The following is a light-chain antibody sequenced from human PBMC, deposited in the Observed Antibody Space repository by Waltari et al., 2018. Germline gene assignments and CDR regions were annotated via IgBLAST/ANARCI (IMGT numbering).Light chain of an antibody. Sequence: EIVMTPSPATLSVSPGARATLPCRASQGIAGNLAWYQQKPGQAPRLLIYGASTRPTGIPARFSGSGSGTEFTLTIGSLQSEDFAVYYCQQYHNWPLTFGGGTKVEIK. CDR1: QGIAGN. V-gene: IGKV3-15*01. J-gene: IGKJ4*01. CDR3: QQYHNWPLT. CDR2: GAS.